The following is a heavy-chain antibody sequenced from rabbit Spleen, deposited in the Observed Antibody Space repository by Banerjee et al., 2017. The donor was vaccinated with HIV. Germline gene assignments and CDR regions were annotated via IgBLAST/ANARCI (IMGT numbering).Heavy chain of an antibody. CDR3: ARELVAVIGWNFNW. Sequence: EQLEEFGGGLVKPDGSLTLTFTVSGVSLNAKDVMCWVRQDPGKGLERIACINIVTGKSVDASRAKGRFMMSKASRTAVALQMTSLTAADTATYFCARELVAVIGWNFNWWGQGALVPVS. CDR2: INIVTGKS. V-gene: IGHV1S45*01. CDR1: GVSLNAKDV. D-gene: IGHD2-1*01. J-gene: IGHJ4*01.